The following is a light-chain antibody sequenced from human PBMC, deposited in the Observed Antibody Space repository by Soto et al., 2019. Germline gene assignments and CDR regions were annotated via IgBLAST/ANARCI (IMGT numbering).Light chain of an antibody. CDR1: QSVSSSW. CDR2: GAS. J-gene: IGKJ1*01. CDR3: QQYGSSPWT. V-gene: IGKV3-20*01. Sequence: EIVLTQSPGTLSLSPGERATLSCRASQSVSSSWLAWYQQKPGQAPRLLIYGASSRATGIPDRVSGSGSGTDFTINITSLEADDLEVYCCQQYGSSPWTFGQGTKGEIK.